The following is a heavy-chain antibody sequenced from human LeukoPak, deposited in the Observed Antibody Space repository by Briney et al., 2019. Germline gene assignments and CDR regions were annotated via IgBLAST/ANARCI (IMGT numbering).Heavy chain of an antibody. Sequence: PGGSLRLSCAASGFTFSDYYMSWIRQAPGKGLEWVSYISSSGSTIYYADSVKGRFTISRDNAKNSLYLQVNSLRAEDTAVYYCARDLSYYDSSGLIDYWGQGTLVTVSS. CDR2: ISSSGSTI. CDR1: GFTFSDYY. V-gene: IGHV3-11*01. J-gene: IGHJ4*02. D-gene: IGHD3-22*01. CDR3: ARDLSYYDSSGLIDY.